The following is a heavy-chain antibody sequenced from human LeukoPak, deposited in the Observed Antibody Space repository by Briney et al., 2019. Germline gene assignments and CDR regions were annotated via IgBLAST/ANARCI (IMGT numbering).Heavy chain of an antibody. Sequence: PGGSLRLSCAASGFTFSDYYMSWIRQAPGKGLEWVSAISGSGGSTYYADSVKGRFTISRDNSKNTLYLQMNSLRAEDTAVYYCAKDLDGYNVLFDYWGQGTLVTVSS. D-gene: IGHD5-24*01. J-gene: IGHJ4*02. CDR2: ISGSGGST. CDR1: GFTFSDYY. CDR3: AKDLDGYNVLFDY. V-gene: IGHV3-23*01.